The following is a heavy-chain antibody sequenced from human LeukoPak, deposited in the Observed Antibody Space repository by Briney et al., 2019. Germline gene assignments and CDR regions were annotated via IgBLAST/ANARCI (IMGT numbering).Heavy chain of an antibody. V-gene: IGHV4-59*01. CDR3: VREGYDSSGYYLDS. Sequence: SETLSLTCTVSGGSINGCYWSWSRQPPGKGLEWFGWIHSSGSTEDNPSLKSRVTMSIGTSKNQISLKLYSVTAADTAVYYCVREGYDSSGYYLDSWGQGTLVTVSS. CDR1: GGSINGCY. D-gene: IGHD3-22*01. J-gene: IGHJ4*02. CDR2: IHSSGST.